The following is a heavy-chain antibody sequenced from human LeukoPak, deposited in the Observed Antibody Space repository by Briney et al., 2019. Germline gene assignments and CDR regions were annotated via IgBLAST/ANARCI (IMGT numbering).Heavy chain of an antibody. D-gene: IGHD2-15*01. V-gene: IGHV3-30-3*01. CDR1: GFTFSSYA. CDR3: ARDGPPPYCSGGSCYGNWFDP. J-gene: IGHJ5*02. CDR2: VSYDGSNK. Sequence: GGSLRLSCAASGFTFSSYAMHWVRQAPGKGLEWVSVVSYDGSNKYYADSVKGRFTISRDNSKNTLYLQMNSLRAEDTAVYYCARDGPPPYCSGGSCYGNWFDPWGQGTLVTVSS.